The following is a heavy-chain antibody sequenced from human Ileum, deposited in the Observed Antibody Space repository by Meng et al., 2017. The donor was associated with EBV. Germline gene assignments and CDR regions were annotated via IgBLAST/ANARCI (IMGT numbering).Heavy chain of an antibody. V-gene: IGHV4-28*01. CDR2: IYYSGTT. J-gene: IGHJ4*02. CDR3: ARNSESGSYIDY. CDR1: GYSISTTNW. Sequence: QVQLQESGPGPVKPSDTLSLTCAVSGYSISTTNWWGWIRQPPGKGLEWIGHIYYSGTTYNNPSLKSRVTMSIDPSKNQFSLKLSSVTAVDTAVYYCARNSESGSYIDYWGLGTLVTVSS. D-gene: IGHD1-26*01.